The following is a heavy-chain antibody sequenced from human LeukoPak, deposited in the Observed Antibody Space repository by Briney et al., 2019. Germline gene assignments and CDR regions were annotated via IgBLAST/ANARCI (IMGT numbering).Heavy chain of an antibody. CDR1: GGSISSYY. J-gene: IGHJ4*02. D-gene: IGHD3-10*01. CDR3: AREARGFDY. V-gene: IGHV4-59*01. Sequence: SETLSLTCTVSGGSISSYYWSWIRHPPGKGLEWIAYIYYSGSTNYNPSLKGRVTISVDTSKNQFSLKLSSVTAADTAVYYCAREARGFDYWGQGTLVTVSS. CDR2: IYYSGST.